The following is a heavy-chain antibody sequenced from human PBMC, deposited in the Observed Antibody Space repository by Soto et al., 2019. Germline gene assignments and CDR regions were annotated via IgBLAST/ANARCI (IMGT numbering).Heavy chain of an antibody. V-gene: IGHV4-39*01. J-gene: IGHJ1*01. CDR2: IFYSGRT. Sequence: QLQLQESGPGLVKPSETLSLICTVSGGSISSSSYYWGWIRQPPGKGLEWIGSIFYSGRTYYNPSLKSRVSISVDTAKNQFSLKLSSVSAADTDVYSCARHWWTQGYFHHWGQGTLVTVSS. CDR1: GGSISSSSYY. CDR3: ARHWWTQGYFHH. D-gene: IGHD5-18*01.